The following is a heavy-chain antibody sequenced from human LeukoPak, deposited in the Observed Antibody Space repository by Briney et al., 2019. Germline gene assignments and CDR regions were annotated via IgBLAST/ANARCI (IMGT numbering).Heavy chain of an antibody. Sequence: GGSLRLSCAASGFTFSKYWMSWVRQAPGKGLEWVANMKQDGGEKYYVDSVKGRFTISRDNAKNSLYLQMNSLRGEDTAVYYCARNLHDNWGQGTLVTVSS. J-gene: IGHJ4*02. CDR1: GFTFSKYW. CDR2: MKQDGGEK. V-gene: IGHV3-7*01. CDR3: ARNLHDN.